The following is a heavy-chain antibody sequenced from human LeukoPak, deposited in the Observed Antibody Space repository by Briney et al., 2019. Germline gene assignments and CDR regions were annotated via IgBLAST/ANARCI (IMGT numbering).Heavy chain of an antibody. CDR3: ARDQGYSYDFDY. Sequence: GGSLRLSCAASGFTFSSYSMNWARQAPGKGLEWVSSISSSSSYIYYADSVKGRFTISRDNAKNSLYLQMNSLRAEDTAVYYCARDQGYSYDFDYWGQGTLVTVSS. CDR1: GFTFSSYS. CDR2: ISSSSSYI. V-gene: IGHV3-21*01. J-gene: IGHJ4*02. D-gene: IGHD5-18*01.